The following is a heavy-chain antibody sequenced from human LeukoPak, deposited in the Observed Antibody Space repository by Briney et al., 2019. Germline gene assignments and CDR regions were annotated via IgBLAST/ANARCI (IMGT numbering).Heavy chain of an antibody. CDR3: ARGRIAAAGPIDY. Sequence: AGGSLRLSCAASGFTFSDYYMSWIRQAPGQGLEWLSYISSSSSYTNYADSVKARFTMSRDNAKNSLYLQMNSLRVEDTAVYYCARGRIAAAGPIDYWGQGTLVTVSS. V-gene: IGHV3-11*05. CDR1: GFTFSDYY. J-gene: IGHJ4*02. CDR2: ISSSSSYT. D-gene: IGHD6-13*01.